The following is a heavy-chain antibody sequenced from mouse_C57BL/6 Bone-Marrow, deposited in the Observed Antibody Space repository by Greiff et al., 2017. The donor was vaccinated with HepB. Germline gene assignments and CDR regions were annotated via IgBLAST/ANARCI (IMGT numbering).Heavy chain of an antibody. CDR1: GYTFTSYW. CDR3: ARFPYYYGSH. CDR2: IDPSDSYT. J-gene: IGHJ2*01. D-gene: IGHD1-1*01. Sequence: QVQLQQPGAELVRPGTSVKLSCKASGYTFTSYWMHWVKQRPGQGLEWIGVIDPSDSYTNYNQKFKGKATLTVDTSSSTAYMQLSSLTSEDSAVYYCARFPYYYGSHWGQGTTLTVSS. V-gene: IGHV1-59*01.